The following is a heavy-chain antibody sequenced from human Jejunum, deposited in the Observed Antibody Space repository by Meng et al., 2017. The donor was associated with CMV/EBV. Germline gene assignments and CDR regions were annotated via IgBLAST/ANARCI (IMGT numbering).Heavy chain of an antibody. V-gene: IGHV4-4*01. J-gene: IGHJ4*02. CDR2: NFHSGAN. CDR3: GDPPAGY. Sequence: GNRTRTWVVCGGSLMGTNGRNGDRQPQGGGVEWIGENFHSGANNYNPSLKSRVTISIDNSKNQFSLKLTSVTAADTAVYFCGDPPAGYWGQGVLVTAS. CDR1: GGSLMGTNG.